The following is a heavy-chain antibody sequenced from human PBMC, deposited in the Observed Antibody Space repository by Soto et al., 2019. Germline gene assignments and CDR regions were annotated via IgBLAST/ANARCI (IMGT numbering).Heavy chain of an antibody. J-gene: IGHJ4*02. D-gene: IGHD6-19*01. Sequence: ETLSLTCAGSGFSFGDYYWSWVRQPPGKGLEWVSAINGGGRTSYATSIKGRVIISRDNSKNHLSLKMSSLRAEDTAAHYCVQWHTSNFDSLPFTGFDYWGQGTQVTVSS. CDR3: VQWHTSNFDSLPFTGFDY. CDR2: INGGGRT. CDR1: GFSFGDYY. V-gene: IGHV3-53*03.